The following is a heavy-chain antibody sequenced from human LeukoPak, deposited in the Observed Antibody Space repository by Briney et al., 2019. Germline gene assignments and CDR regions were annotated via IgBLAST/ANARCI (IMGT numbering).Heavy chain of an antibody. Sequence: GGSLRLSCAASGFTFSRYAIPWVRQAPGKGLEWVTAISSDGFNKYYADSVKGRFTISRDNSRNTLFLQMNSLRAEDSAVYYCAREIGDCSGTSCPYFDYWGQGSLVTVSS. CDR2: ISSDGFNK. J-gene: IGHJ4*02. CDR3: AREIGDCSGTSCPYFDY. V-gene: IGHV3-30*04. D-gene: IGHD2-2*03. CDR1: GFTFSRYA.